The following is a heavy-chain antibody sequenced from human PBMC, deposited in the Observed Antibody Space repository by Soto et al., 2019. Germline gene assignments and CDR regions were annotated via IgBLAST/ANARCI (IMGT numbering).Heavy chain of an antibody. Sequence: ASVKVSFKASGGTFSSYAISWVRQAPGQGLEWMGGINPNSGGTNYAQKFQGRVTMTRDTSISTAYMELRRLRSDDTAVYYCARAVSTLLYYFDYWGQGTLVTVSS. CDR1: GGTFSSYA. D-gene: IGHD4-17*01. CDR3: ARAVSTLLYYFDY. V-gene: IGHV1-2*02. J-gene: IGHJ4*02. CDR2: INPNSGGT.